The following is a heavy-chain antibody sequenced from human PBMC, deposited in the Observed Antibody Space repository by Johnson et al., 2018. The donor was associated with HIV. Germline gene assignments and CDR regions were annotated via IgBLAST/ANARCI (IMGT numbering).Heavy chain of an antibody. Sequence: VQVVESGGDLVQPGGSLRLSCAASGFTFSSHAMHWVRQAPGKGLEWVSYISSDGSTIYYADSMKGRFTISRDNAKNSLCLQMNSLRAADTAVYYCAREGRDCTGGVCYSLAFDIWGQGTMVTVSS. CDR2: ISSDGSTI. V-gene: IGHV3-48*04. D-gene: IGHD2-8*02. CDR3: AREGRDCTGGVCYSLAFDI. CDR1: GFTFSSHA. J-gene: IGHJ3*02.